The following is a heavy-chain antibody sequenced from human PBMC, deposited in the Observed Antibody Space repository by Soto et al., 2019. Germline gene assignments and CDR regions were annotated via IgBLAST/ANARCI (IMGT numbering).Heavy chain of an antibody. D-gene: IGHD3-3*01. CDR1: GFTFGDYA. J-gene: IGHJ5*02. CDR2: IRSKAYGGTT. V-gene: IGHV3-49*03. Sequence: GESLKISCTASGFTFGDYAMSWFRQAPGKGLEWVGFIRSKAYGGTTEYAASVKGRFTISRDDSKSIAYLQMNSLKTEDTAVYYCTRDSGSGGPPSLYYDFWSGSDNWFDPWGQGTLVTVSS. CDR3: TRDSGSGGPPSLYYDFWSGSDNWFDP.